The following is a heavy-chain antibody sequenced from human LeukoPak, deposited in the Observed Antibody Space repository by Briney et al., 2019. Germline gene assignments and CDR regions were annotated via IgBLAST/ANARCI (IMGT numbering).Heavy chain of an antibody. J-gene: IGHJ6*02. CDR2: INPNSGGT. CDR3: ARGPMGSTSWYQYYGMDV. V-gene: IGHV1-2*02. CDR1: GYTFTGYY. D-gene: IGHD2-2*01. Sequence: ASVKVSCKASGYTFTGYYMHWVRQAPGQGLEWMGWINPNSGGTNYAQKFQGRVTMTRDTSISTAYMELSRLRSDDTAVYYCARGPMGSTSWYQYYGMDVWGQGTTVTVSS.